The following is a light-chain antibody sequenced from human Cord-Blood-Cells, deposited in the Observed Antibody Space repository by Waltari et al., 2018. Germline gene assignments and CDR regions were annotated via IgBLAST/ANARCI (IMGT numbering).Light chain of an antibody. CDR3: QQYNNWPRT. J-gene: IGKJ1*01. CDR2: GAS. CDR1: QSVSSN. V-gene: IGKV3-15*01. Sequence: EIVMTQSPATLSVSPGERANLSCRASQSVSSNLAWYQQKPGQAPRLLIYGASTRATGIPARFSGSGSGTEFTLTISSLQSEDFAFYYCQQYNNWPRTFGQGTKVEIK.